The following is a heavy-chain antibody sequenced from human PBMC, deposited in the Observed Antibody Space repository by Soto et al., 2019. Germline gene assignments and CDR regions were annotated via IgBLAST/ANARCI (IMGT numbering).Heavy chain of an antibody. J-gene: IGHJ6*02. CDR3: ARVAAQNYDILTGYYISPHYYGMDV. D-gene: IGHD3-9*01. CDR2: IYHSGST. CDR1: GGSISSSNW. V-gene: IGHV4-4*02. Sequence: QVQLQESAPGLVKPSGTLSLTCAVSGGSISSSNWWSWVRQPPGKGLEWIGEIYHSGSTNYNPSLKSRVTISEDKSKTQFSLKMSSVTAADTAVYYCARVAAQNYDILTGYYISPHYYGMDVWGQGTTVTVSS.